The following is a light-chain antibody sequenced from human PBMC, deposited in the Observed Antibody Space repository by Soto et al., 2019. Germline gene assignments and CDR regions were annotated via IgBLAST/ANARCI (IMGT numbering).Light chain of an antibody. Sequence: EIGLTQSPGSLSFSPGERANLVCRASQSVSSSYLAWYQQKPGQAPRLLIYGARTRATGVPDRFSASGSGTDFSLTISRLEPEDFAVYYCQQYGTSPWTFGQGTKVDIK. CDR2: GAR. CDR1: QSVSSSY. V-gene: IGKV3-20*01. J-gene: IGKJ1*01. CDR3: QQYGTSPWT.